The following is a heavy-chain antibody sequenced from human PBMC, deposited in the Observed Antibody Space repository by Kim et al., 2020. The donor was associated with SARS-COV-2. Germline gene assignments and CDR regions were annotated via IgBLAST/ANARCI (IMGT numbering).Heavy chain of an antibody. CDR3: ARESGLYGRGFDY. Sequence: SETLSLTCTVSGGSVSSGSYYWSWIRQPPGKGLEWIGYIYYSGSTNYNPSLKSRVTISVDTSKNQFSLKLSSVTAADTAVYYCARESGLYGRGFDYWGQGTLVTVSS. CDR2: IYYSGST. J-gene: IGHJ4*02. D-gene: IGHD3-3*01. V-gene: IGHV4-61*01. CDR1: GGSVSSGSYY.